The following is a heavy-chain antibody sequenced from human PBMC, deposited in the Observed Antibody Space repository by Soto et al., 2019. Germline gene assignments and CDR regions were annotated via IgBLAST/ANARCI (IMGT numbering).Heavy chain of an antibody. Sequence: EVPLVESGGGLFQPEGSLRLSCEGSGFTFSNYWMHWVRQAPGKGLVWVSRINHDGSDPIYADSVKGRFTISRDNAKNTVYLQMNSLRAEDTAVYYCARSYPNYSNFAYWGQGSLVTVSS. CDR3: ARSYPNYSNFAY. CDR2: INHDGSDP. J-gene: IGHJ4*02. V-gene: IGHV3-74*01. D-gene: IGHD2-21*01. CDR1: GFTFSNYW.